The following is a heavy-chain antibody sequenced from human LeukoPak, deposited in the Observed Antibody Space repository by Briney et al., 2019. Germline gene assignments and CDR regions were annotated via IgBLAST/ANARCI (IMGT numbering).Heavy chain of an antibody. J-gene: IGHJ4*02. CDR3: ARDRDRDYGCKKPFDY. D-gene: IGHD3-16*01. CDR2: ISSSSSYI. CDR1: GFTFSSYS. Sequence: PGGSLRLSCAASGFTFSSYSMNWVRQAPGKGLEWVSSISSSSSYIYYADSVKGRFTISRDNAKNSLYLQMNSLRAEDTAVYYCARDRDRDYGCKKPFDYWGQGTLVTVSS. V-gene: IGHV3-21*01.